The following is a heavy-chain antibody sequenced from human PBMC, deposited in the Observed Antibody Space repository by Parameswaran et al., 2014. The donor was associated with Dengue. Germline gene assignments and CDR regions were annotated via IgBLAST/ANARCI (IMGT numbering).Heavy chain of an antibody. D-gene: IGHD1-1*01. Sequence: WVRQAPGQGLEWMGGINPHNGGTNYAQKFQGRVSMTRETSISTVYMEVRRLTSDDTAVYYCARDRYTTVSMIFDYWGQGALVTVSS. CDR2: INPHNGGT. J-gene: IGHJ4*02. V-gene: IGHV1-2*02. CDR3: ARDRYTTVSMIFDY.